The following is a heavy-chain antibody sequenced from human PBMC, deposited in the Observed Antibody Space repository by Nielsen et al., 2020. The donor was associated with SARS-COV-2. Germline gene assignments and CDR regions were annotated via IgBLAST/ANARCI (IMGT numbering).Heavy chain of an antibody. D-gene: IGHD2-8*01. Sequence: RQAPGKGLEWIGYIYYSGSTYYNPYLKSRVTISVDTSKNQLCLKLSSVTAADTAVYYCARDRRNGFDYWGQGTLVTVSS. CDR2: IYYSGST. CDR3: ARDRRNGFDY. J-gene: IGHJ4*02. V-gene: IGHV4-31*02.